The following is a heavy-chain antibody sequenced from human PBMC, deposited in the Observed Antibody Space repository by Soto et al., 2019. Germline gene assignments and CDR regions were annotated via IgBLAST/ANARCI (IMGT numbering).Heavy chain of an antibody. D-gene: IGHD6-6*01. CDR3: ARGSSSSGRAFDI. CDR2: INPNSGGT. V-gene: IGHV1-2*02. J-gene: IGHJ3*02. CDR1: GDTFTGYY. Sequence: ASVKVSCKASGDTFTGYYMHWVRQAPGQGLEWMGWINPNSGGTNYAQKFQGRVTMTRDTSISTAYMELSRLRSDDTAVYYCARGSSSSGRAFDIWGQGTMVTVSS.